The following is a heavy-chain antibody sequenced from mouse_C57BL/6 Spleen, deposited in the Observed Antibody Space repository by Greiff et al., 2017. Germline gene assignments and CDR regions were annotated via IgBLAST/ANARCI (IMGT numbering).Heavy chain of an antibody. CDR1: GYTFTSYW. Sequence: QVQLQQPGAELVKPGASVKVSCKASGYTFTSYWMHWVKQRPGQGLEWIGRIHPSDSDTNYNQKFKGKATVTVDKSSSTAYMQLSSLTSEDSAVYYCAIGRDYDGAMDYWGQGTSVTVSS. CDR3: AIGRDYDGAMDY. V-gene: IGHV1-74*01. CDR2: IHPSDSDT. J-gene: IGHJ4*01. D-gene: IGHD2-4*01.